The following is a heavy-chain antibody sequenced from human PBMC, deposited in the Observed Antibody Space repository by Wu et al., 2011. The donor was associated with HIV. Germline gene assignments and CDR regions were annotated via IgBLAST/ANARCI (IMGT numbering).Heavy chain of an antibody. D-gene: IGHD6-19*01. CDR3: ARAVAGKTFDY. CDR1: YW. V-gene: IGHV5-51*01. CDR2: IYPGDSDT. Sequence: YWIGWVRQMPGKAGVDGIIYPGDSDTRYSPPSQGQVTISADKSISTAYLQWSSLKASDTAMYYCARAVAGKTFDYWGQGTLVTVSS. J-gene: IGHJ4*02.